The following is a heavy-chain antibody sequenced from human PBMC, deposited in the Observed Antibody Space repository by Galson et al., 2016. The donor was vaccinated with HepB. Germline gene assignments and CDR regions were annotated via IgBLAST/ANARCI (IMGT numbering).Heavy chain of an antibody. Sequence: SLRLSCAASGLTLRRHAISWVRQAPGKGLEWVSAISADGGSIEYAQSVKGRFAISRDNSKNTVFLQMDSLRADDTALYYCAKMDTVLGNGMDVWGKGTTGTVSS. CDR2: ISADGGSI. CDR3: AKMDTVLGNGMDV. CDR1: GLTLRRHA. J-gene: IGHJ6*04. V-gene: IGHV3-23*01. D-gene: IGHD2-2*03.